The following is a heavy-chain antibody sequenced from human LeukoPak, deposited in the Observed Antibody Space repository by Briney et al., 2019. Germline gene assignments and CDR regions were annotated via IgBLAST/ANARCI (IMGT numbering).Heavy chain of an antibody. CDR3: ARDRSVGYCSP. CDR2: INPSGGST. D-gene: IGHD2-2*03. Sequence: ASVKVSCKASGYTFTSYYMHWVRQAPGQGLEWMGIINPSGGSTSYAQKFQGRVTMTTDTSTTTAYMELRSLSSDDTAVYYCARDRSVGYCSPWGQGTLVTVSS. CDR1: GYTFTSYY. V-gene: IGHV1-46*01. J-gene: IGHJ5*02.